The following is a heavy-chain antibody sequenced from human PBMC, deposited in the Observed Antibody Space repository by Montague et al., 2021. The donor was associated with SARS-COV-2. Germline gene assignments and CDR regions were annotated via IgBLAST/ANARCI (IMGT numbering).Heavy chain of an antibody. V-gene: IGHV4-39*01. J-gene: IGHJ4*02. CDR2: LPYAGST. CDR3: VATYNGNWYYFDY. D-gene: IGHD6-13*01. CDR1: GGSFSTGDSD. Sequence: SDTLSLTCSVSGGSFSTGDSDWGWIRHAPGKGLEWIGYLPYAGSTYYNPSLRSRVTISADTSKNQFSLKLTSVTAADTAVYYCVATYNGNWYYFDYWGQGTLVTVSS.